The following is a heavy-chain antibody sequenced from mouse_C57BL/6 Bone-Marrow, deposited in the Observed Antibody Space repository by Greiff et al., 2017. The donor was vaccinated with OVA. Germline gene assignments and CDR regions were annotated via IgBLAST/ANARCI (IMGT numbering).Heavy chain of an antibody. J-gene: IGHJ1*03. V-gene: IGHV1-54*01. D-gene: IGHD1-1*01. CDR3: ARDGSSPWYFEV. CDR1: GYAFTNYL. CDR2: INPGSGGT. Sequence: VQLQQSGAELVRPGTSVKVSCKASGYAFTNYLIEWVKQRPGQGLEWIGVINPGSGGTNYNEKFKGKATLTADKSSSTAYMQLSSLTSEDSAVYFCARDGSSPWYFEVWGTETTVTVSS.